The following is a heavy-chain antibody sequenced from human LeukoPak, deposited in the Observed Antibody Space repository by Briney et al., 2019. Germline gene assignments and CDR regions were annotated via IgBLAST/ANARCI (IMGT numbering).Heavy chain of an antibody. Sequence: ASVKVSCKASGYTFTSYGISWVRQAPGQGLEWMGWISAYNGNTNYAQKLQGRVTMTTDTSTSTAYMELRSLRSDDTAVYYCAREVGYCSSTNCYYGQYHWFDPWGQGTLVTVSS. J-gene: IGHJ5*02. V-gene: IGHV1-18*01. D-gene: IGHD2-2*01. CDR3: AREVGYCSSTNCYYGQYHWFDP. CDR2: ISAYNGNT. CDR1: GYTFTSYG.